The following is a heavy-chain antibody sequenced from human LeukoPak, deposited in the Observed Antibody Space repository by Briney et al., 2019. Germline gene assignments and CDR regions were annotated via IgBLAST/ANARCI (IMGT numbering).Heavy chain of an antibody. D-gene: IGHD6-13*01. CDR1: GYTFTGYY. CDR3: ARDVAFYGSSWHNWFDP. J-gene: IGHJ5*02. Sequence: GASVKVSCKASGYTFTGYYIHWVRQAPGQGLEWMGWIIPNSGGTNYAQKFQGRVTMTTDTSTNTAYMELRSLGSDDTAVYYCARDVAFYGSSWHNWFDPWGQGTLVTVSS. CDR2: IIPNSGGT. V-gene: IGHV1-2*02.